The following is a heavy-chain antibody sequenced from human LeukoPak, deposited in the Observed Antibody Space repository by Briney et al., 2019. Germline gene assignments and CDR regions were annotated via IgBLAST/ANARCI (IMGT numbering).Heavy chain of an antibody. CDR3: ATRISEPDDAFDI. V-gene: IGHV3-21*01. Sequence: PGGSLRLSCAASGFTFSSYSMNWVRQAPGKGLEWVSSISSSSSSYIYYADSVKGRFTISRDNAKNSLYLQMNSLRAEDTAVYYCATRISEPDDAFDIWGQGTMVTVSS. D-gene: IGHD1-26*01. CDR1: GFTFSSYS. J-gene: IGHJ3*02. CDR2: ISSSSSSYI.